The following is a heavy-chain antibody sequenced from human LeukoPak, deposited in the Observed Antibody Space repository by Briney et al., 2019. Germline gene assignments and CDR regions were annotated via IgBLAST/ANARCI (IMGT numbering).Heavy chain of an antibody. CDR3: AKALGSIVVTTTDY. CDR2: ISSSGGTT. CDR1: GFTFTSYA. Sequence: GGSLRLSCAASGFTFTSYAMSWVRQAPGKGLEWVSAISSSGGTTYYADSVKGRFTISRDNSKNTLYTQMHSLRAEDTAVYYCAKALGSIVVTTTDYWGQGTLVTVSS. J-gene: IGHJ4*02. D-gene: IGHD5-12*01. V-gene: IGHV3-23*01.